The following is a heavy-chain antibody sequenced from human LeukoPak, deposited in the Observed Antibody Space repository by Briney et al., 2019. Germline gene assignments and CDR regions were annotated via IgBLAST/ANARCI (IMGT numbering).Heavy chain of an antibody. Sequence: KPSETLSLTCTVSGGSISSSSYYWGWIRQPPGKGLEWIGSIYYSGSTYYNPSLKSRVTISVDTSKNQFSMKLSSVTAADTAVYYCARLAESWSVWYSSSWYDDAFDIWGQGTMVTVSS. CDR1: GGSISSSSYY. D-gene: IGHD6-13*01. CDR3: ARLAESWSVWYSSSWYDDAFDI. J-gene: IGHJ3*02. V-gene: IGHV4-39*01. CDR2: IYYSGST.